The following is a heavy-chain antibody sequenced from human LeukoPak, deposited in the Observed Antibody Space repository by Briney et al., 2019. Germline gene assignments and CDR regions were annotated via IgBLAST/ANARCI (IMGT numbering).Heavy chain of an antibody. CDR3: ARRGIFGVVPFDY. Sequence: SETLSLTCTVSGGSISSSSYYWGWIRQPPGKGLEWIGEIYHSGSTNYNPSLKSRVTISVDTSKNQFSLKLSSVTAADTAVYYCARRGIFGVVPFDYWGQGTLVTVSS. J-gene: IGHJ4*02. V-gene: IGHV4-39*07. D-gene: IGHD3-3*01. CDR2: IYHSGST. CDR1: GGSISSSSYY.